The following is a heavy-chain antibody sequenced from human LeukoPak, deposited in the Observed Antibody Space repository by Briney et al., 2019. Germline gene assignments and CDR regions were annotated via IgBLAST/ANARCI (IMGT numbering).Heavy chain of an antibody. V-gene: IGHV3-30*02. CDR2: IRYDGGIK. CDR3: ARDGPVSSFDY. J-gene: IGHJ4*02. D-gene: IGHD2/OR15-2a*01. CDR1: GFTFRSYG. Sequence: PGGSLRLSCAASGFTFRSYGMHWVRQAPGKGLEWVAFIRYDGGIKYSSDSVKGRFTISRDNSKNTLFLQMNSLRAEDTAVYYCARDGPVSSFDYWGQGTLVTVSS.